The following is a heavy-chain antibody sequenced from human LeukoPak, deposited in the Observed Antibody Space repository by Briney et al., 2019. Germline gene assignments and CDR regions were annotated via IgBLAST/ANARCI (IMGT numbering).Heavy chain of an antibody. Sequence: GGSLRLSCAASGFTFSSYSMNWVRQAPGKGLEWVSSISSSSSYIYYADSVKGRFTISRDSAKNSLYLQMNSLRAEDTAVYYCARVARGIAAAGPDYWGQGTLVTVSS. D-gene: IGHD6-13*01. CDR2: ISSSSSYI. CDR1: GFTFSSYS. J-gene: IGHJ4*02. CDR3: ARVARGIAAAGPDY. V-gene: IGHV3-21*01.